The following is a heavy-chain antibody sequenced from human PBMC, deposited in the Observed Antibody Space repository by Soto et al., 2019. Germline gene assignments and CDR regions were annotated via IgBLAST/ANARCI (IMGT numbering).Heavy chain of an antibody. Sequence: EVQLLESGGGLVQPGGSLRLSCAASGFTFISYAMTWVRQAPGKGLEWVSSISYSGDSIFYADSVKGRFTISRDNSKNTRDVQMNRLRAEDTEVYYCAKGGLGAYHYYGMDVWGQGTTVTVSS. J-gene: IGHJ6*02. CDR2: ISYSGDSI. CDR3: AKGGLGAYHYYGMDV. D-gene: IGHD3-16*01. CDR1: GFTFISYA. V-gene: IGHV3-23*01.